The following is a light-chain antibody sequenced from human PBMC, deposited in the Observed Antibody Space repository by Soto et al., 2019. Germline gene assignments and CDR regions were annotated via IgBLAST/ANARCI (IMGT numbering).Light chain of an antibody. Sequence: DIQMTQSPSSLSASVGERVTITCRAHEDISNYLNGYQQKPGRAPKLLIYDASTLETGVPSRVSGRGSGTQFTFTISSLQPEDVGTYCGQQYENLRLHTFGPGTKL. J-gene: IGKJ2*01. CDR1: EDISNY. CDR3: QQYENLRLHT. V-gene: IGKV1-33*01. CDR2: DAS.